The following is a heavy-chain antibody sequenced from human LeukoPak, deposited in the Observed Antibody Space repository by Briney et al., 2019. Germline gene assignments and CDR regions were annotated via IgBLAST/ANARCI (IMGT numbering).Heavy chain of an antibody. D-gene: IGHD2-2*01. V-gene: IGHV3-23*01. Sequence: GGSLRLSCAASGFTFSSHAMSWVRQAPGKGLEWVSAISSGGGSTYYADSVKGRFAISRDNSKNTLYLQMNSLRAEDTAVYYCAKSYCSSTSCYGAFDIWGQGTMVTVSS. CDR3: AKSYCSSTSCYGAFDI. J-gene: IGHJ3*02. CDR2: ISSGGGST. CDR1: GFTFSSHA.